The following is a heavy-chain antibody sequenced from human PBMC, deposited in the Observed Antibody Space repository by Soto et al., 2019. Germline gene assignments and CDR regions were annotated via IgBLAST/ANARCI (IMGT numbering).Heavy chain of an antibody. V-gene: IGHV3-48*02. Sequence: EVQLVESGGGLVQPGGSLRLSCAASGFTFSYYSMNWVRQAPGKGLEWLSYISTSGSTKYYAESGKGRFTISRDYAYNSLYLQISSLGDEDTAVYYCARVEGGFDIWGQGTMVTVSS. CDR3: ARVEGGFDI. J-gene: IGHJ3*02. CDR2: ISTSGSTK. CDR1: GFTFSYYS. D-gene: IGHD3-16*01.